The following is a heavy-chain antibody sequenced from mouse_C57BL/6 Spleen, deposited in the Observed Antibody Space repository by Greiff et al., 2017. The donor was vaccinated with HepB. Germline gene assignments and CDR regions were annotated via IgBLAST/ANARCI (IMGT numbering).Heavy chain of an antibody. V-gene: IGHV1-54*01. J-gene: IGHJ2*01. CDR3: ARFGGPLRCDFDF. Sequence: QVQLQQSGAELVRPGTSVKVSCKASGYAFTNYLIEWVKQRPGQGLEWIGVINPGSGGTNYNEKFKGKATLTSDKSSSTPYMQLSSLTSEDYAVYFCARFGGPLRCDFDFWGQGTTLTDSS. CDR1: GYAFTNYL. D-gene: IGHD1-1*01. CDR2: INPGSGGT.